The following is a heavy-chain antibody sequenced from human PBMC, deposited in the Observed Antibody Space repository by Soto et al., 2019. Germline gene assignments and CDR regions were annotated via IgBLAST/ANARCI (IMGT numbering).Heavy chain of an antibody. D-gene: IGHD3-22*01. Sequence: GSLRLSCAAAGFTFSGYGMHWVRQAPGKGLEWVAVISYDGSNKYYADSVKGRFTISRDNSGNTLYLQMNSLRAEDTAVYYCAKSVRYYDSSSYYPLDYWGQGTLVTVSS. CDR3: AKSVRYYDSSSYYPLDY. J-gene: IGHJ4*02. CDR1: GFTFSGYG. CDR2: ISYDGSNK. V-gene: IGHV3-30*18.